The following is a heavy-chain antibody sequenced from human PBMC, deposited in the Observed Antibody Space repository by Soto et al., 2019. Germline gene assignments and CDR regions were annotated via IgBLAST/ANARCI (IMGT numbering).Heavy chain of an antibody. V-gene: IGHV3-15*01. J-gene: IGHJ4*02. CDR3: TTDPHSTGTKY. D-gene: IGHD1-1*01. Sequence: PGGSLRLSCAASGLSFSDAWMTWVRQAPGAGLEWVGHIRSKSEGGTTDYAAPVKGRFSISRDASKTTLYLQMNSLKTEDTAIYYCTTDPHSTGTKYWGQGTLVTVSS. CDR1: GLSFSDAW. CDR2: IRSKSEGGTT.